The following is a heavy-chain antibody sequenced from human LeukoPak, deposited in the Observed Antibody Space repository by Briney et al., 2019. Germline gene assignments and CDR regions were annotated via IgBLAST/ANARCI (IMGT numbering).Heavy chain of an antibody. D-gene: IGHD2-2*01. J-gene: IGHJ6*02. CDR1: GYTFTSYG. V-gene: IGHV1-18*01. Sequence: ASVKVSCKASGYTFTSYGISWVRQAPGQGLEWMGWISAYNGNTNYAQKLQGRVTMTTDTSTSTAYMELRSLRSDDTAVYYCARDLVVGYCSSTSCYPYGMDVWGQGTTVTVSS. CDR2: ISAYNGNT. CDR3: ARDLVVGYCSSTSCYPYGMDV.